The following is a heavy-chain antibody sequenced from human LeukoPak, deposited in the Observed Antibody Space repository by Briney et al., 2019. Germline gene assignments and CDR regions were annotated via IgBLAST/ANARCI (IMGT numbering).Heavy chain of an antibody. CDR1: GFTFSSYA. V-gene: IGHV3-23*01. CDR3: AKGHSSSWYYYYFDY. J-gene: IGHJ4*02. Sequence: GGSLRLSYAASGFTFSSYAMSWLRQSTGEGLECVSDISGSGGSTYYADSVKGPFTISRDNSKNTLYLQMNSLRAEDTAVYYCAKGHSSSWYYYYFDYWGQGTLVTVSS. CDR2: ISGSGGST. D-gene: IGHD6-13*01.